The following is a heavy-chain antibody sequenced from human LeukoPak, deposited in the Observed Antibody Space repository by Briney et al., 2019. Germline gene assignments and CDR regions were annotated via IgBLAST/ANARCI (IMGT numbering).Heavy chain of an antibody. J-gene: IGHJ6*02. Sequence: GGALRLSCAASGFTLSSHVMTWVRPAPGKGLEWVSTINGDGGNTYYPDSVKGRFTISRDNSKNTLYLQMNSLRAEDTAVYYCAYVTLSGGMDVWGQGTTVTVSS. CDR2: INGDGGNT. D-gene: IGHD2-21*02. CDR3: AYVTLSGGMDV. V-gene: IGHV3-23*01. CDR1: GFTLSSHV.